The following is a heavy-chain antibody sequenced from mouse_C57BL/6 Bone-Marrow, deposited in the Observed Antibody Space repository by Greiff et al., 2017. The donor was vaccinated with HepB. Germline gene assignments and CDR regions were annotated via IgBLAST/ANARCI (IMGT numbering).Heavy chain of an antibody. J-gene: IGHJ1*03. V-gene: IGHV14-3*01. D-gene: IGHD1-1*01. CDR3: ARGTTVVSSSYWYFDV. Sequence: VQLQQSVAELVRPGASVKLSCTASGFNIKNTYMHWVKQRPEQGLEWIGRIDPANGNTKYAPKFQGKATITADTSSNTAYLQLSSLTSEDTAIYYCARGTTVVSSSYWYFDVWGTGTTVTVSS. CDR2: IDPANGNT. CDR1: GFNIKNTY.